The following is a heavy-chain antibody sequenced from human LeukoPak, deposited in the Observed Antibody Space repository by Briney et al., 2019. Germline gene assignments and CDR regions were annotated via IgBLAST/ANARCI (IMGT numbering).Heavy chain of an antibody. J-gene: IGHJ5*02. D-gene: IGHD6-6*01. CDR2: VYYSGST. V-gene: IGHV4-59*01. CDR3: ARVIRPTPNSSSGWFDP. CDR1: GDFITAYY. Sequence: DPSETLSLTCTVSGDFITAYYWSWIRQPPGKGLEWIGYVYYSGSTEYNPSLRSRVTISLEMSKHQFSLKLSSVTAADTAVYYCARVIRPTPNSSSGWFDPWGQGTLVTVSS.